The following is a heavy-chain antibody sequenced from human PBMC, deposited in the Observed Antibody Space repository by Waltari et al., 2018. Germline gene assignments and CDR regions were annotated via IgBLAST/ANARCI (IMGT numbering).Heavy chain of an antibody. V-gene: IGHV4-59*01. CDR1: GGSISSYS. CDR2: IYYSGST. Sequence: QVQLQESGPGLVKPSETLSLTCTVPGGSISSYSWTWIRQPPGKGLEWIGYIYYSGSTNYNPSLKSRVTISVDTSKNQFSLKLSSVTAADTAVYYCARSPVVAAPYYFDYWGQGTLVTVSS. CDR3: ARSPVVAAPYYFDY. D-gene: IGHD2-15*01. J-gene: IGHJ4*02.